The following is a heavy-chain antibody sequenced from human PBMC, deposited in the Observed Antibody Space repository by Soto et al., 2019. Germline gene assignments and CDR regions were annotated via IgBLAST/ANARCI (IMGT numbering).Heavy chain of an antibody. D-gene: IGHD6-19*01. CDR2: MYYSGTS. V-gene: IGHV4-39*01. CDR3: VSHRNYIVVSGSFFDY. J-gene: IGHJ4*02. CDR1: GGSISDDTYY. Sequence: SETLSLTCTVSGGSISDDTYYWGWIRQPPGKGLEWIGSMYYSGTSSYNPSLKSRGSMSVDTSKKQLSLRLTSVTAADTAVYFCVSHRNYIVVSGSFFDYWSQGTLVTVSS.